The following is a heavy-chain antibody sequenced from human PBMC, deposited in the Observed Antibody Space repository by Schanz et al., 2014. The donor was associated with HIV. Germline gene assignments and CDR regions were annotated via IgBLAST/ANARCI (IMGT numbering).Heavy chain of an antibody. D-gene: IGHD6-13*01. CDR1: GFTFSNYG. Sequence: VQLVESGGGVVQPGRSLRLSCAASGFTFSNYGMHWVRQAPGKGLEWVAVIWYDGSNKYYADSVKGRFTTSRDSSKNTLFLQMNSLRVEDTATYYCRVFMGAFDVWGQGTMVTVSS. V-gene: IGHV3-33*03. CDR2: IWYDGSNK. J-gene: IGHJ3*01. CDR3: RVFMGAFDV.